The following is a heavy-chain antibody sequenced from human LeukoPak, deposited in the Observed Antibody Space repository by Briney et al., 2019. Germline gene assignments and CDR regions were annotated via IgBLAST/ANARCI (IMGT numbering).Heavy chain of an antibody. V-gene: IGHV4-61*01. Sequence: PSETLSLTCSVSGGSVSTGSYYWSWIRQPPGKGLECIGYIYYSGSSNYNPSLKSRVTISVDTSKNQFSLKLSSVTTADTAFYYCARLSRADRVIVVWGQGTLVTVSS. D-gene: IGHD2-21*01. CDR1: GGSVSTGSYY. CDR2: IYYSGSS. CDR3: ARLSRADRVIVV. J-gene: IGHJ4*02.